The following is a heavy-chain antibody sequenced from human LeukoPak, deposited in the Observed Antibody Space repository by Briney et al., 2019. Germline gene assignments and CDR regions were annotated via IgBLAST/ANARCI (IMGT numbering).Heavy chain of an antibody. V-gene: IGHV4-34*01. J-gene: IGHJ4*02. Sequence: PSETLSLTCGVYGGSFSGYYWSWIRQPPGKGLEWIGEINHRGSTNYNPSLKSRVTISVDTSKNQFSLKLSSVTAADTAVYYCARLGRDGTTVTTFDYWGQGTLVTVSS. CDR1: GGSFSGYY. CDR2: INHRGST. D-gene: IGHD4-17*01. CDR3: ARLGRDGTTVTTFDY.